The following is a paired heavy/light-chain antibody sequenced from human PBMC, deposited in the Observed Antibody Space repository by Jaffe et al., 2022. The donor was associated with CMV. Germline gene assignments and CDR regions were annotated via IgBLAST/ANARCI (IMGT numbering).Light chain of an antibody. J-gene: IGKJ1*01. V-gene: IGKV1-39*01. Sequence: DIQMTQSPSSLSASVGDRVTITCRASQRISSYLNWYQQKPGKAPKLLIYSASSLQSGVPSRFSGSGSGTDFTLTISSLQPEDFATYFCQQSYSTPRTFGQGTKVEIK. CDR3: QQSYSTPRT. CDR1: QRISSY. CDR2: SAS.
Heavy chain of an antibody. V-gene: IGHV3-48*03. Sequence: EVQLVESGGGLVQPGGSLRLSCAASGFTFSNYEMNWVRQAPGKGLEWVSFISSSGSTIYYADSLKGRFTLSRDNAKNSLYLQMNSLRAEDTAVYYCARDKRDYYDNSGYWRPFDYWGQGTLVTVSS. J-gene: IGHJ4*02. CDR1: GFTFSNYE. D-gene: IGHD3-22*01. CDR2: ISSSGSTI. CDR3: ARDKRDYYDNSGYWRPFDY.